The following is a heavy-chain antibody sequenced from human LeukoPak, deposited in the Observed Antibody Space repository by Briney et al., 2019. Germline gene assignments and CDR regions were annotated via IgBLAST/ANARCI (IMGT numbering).Heavy chain of an antibody. CDR1: GFTFSSYA. D-gene: IGHD6-19*01. Sequence: GGSLRLSCAASGFTFSSYAMHWVRQAPGKGLEWVAVISYDGSNKYYADSVKGRFTISRDNSKNTLYLQMNSLRAEDTAVYYCARVPSSGWYGGYYWGQGTLVTVSS. CDR3: ARVPSSGWYGGYY. CDR2: ISYDGSNK. J-gene: IGHJ4*02. V-gene: IGHV3-30-3*01.